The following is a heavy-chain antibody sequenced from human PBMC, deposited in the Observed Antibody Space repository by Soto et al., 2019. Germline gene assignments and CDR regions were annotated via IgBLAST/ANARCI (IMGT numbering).Heavy chain of an antibody. CDR1: GFTFSSYG. J-gene: IGHJ4*02. CDR2: ISYDGSNK. V-gene: IGHV3-30*18. CDR3: AKWASPCIAVAGVDY. Sequence: QVQLVESGGGVVQPGRSLRLSCAASGFTFSSYGMHWVRQAPGKGLEWVAVISYDGSNKYYADSVKGRFTISRDNSKNTLYLQMNSLRAEDTAVYYCAKWASPCIAVAGVDYWGQGTLVTVSS. D-gene: IGHD6-19*01.